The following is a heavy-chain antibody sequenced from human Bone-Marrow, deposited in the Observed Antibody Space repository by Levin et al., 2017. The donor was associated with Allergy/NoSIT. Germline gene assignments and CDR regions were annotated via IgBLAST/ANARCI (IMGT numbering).Heavy chain of an antibody. CDR3: AKDSRSSSSMDYYYYSGMDV. CDR2: INWKGNSI. V-gene: IGHV3-9*01. J-gene: IGHJ6*02. CDR1: GFTFDDYA. D-gene: IGHD6-6*01. Sequence: SLKISCAASGFTFDDYAMHWVRQAPGKGLEWVSSINWKGNSINFADSVKGRFTISRDNAKNSLYLQMNSLRAEDTALYYCAKDSRSSSSMDYYYYSGMDVWGQGTAVTVSS.